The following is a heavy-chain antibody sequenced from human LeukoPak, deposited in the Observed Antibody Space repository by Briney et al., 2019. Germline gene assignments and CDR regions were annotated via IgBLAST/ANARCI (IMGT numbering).Heavy chain of an antibody. Sequence: PGGSLGLSCAVCGIRFDYNALSWVRQAPGKGLEWLAGISGSGSGTDYADSVRGRFTISRDNSGNTLFLQMNSLRAEDTAVYYCAKDLLWTGSVDSNYYIDAWGKGTTVTVSS. J-gene: IGHJ6*03. CDR1: GIRFDYNA. CDR2: ISGSGSGT. D-gene: IGHD3/OR15-3a*01. CDR3: AKDLLWTGSVDSNYYIDA. V-gene: IGHV3-23*01.